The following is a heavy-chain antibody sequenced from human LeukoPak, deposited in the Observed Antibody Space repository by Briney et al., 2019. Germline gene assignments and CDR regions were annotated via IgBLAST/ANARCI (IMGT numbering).Heavy chain of an antibody. Sequence: GGTLRLSCAASGFTFSSYGMSWVRQAPGKGLEWVSAISGSGGSTYYADSVKGRFTISRDNSKNTLYLQMNSLRAEDTAVYYCAKDRLVMVRGVSGAFDIWGQGTMVTVSS. CDR1: GFTFSSYG. CDR3: AKDRLVMVRGVSGAFDI. D-gene: IGHD3-10*01. CDR2: ISGSGGST. J-gene: IGHJ3*02. V-gene: IGHV3-23*01.